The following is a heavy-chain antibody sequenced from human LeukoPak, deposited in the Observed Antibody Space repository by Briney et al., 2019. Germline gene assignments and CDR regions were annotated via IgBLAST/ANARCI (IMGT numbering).Heavy chain of an antibody. D-gene: IGHD1-26*01. J-gene: IGHJ4*02. CDR2: IIPILGIA. CDR1: GGTFSSYA. V-gene: IGHV1-69*04. CDR3: ARGFVPSGGSSRFDY. Sequence: SVKVSCKASGGTFSSYAISWVRQAPGQGLEWMGRIIPILGIANYAQKFQGRVTITADKSTSTAYMELSSLRSEDTAVYYCARGFVPSGGSSRFDYWGQGTLVTVSS.